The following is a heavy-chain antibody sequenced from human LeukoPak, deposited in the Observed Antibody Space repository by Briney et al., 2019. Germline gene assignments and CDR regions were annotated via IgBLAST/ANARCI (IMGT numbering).Heavy chain of an antibody. Sequence: PAETLSLTCTVSGVSISSNSYYWGWIRQPPGKGLEWIGSTYNSWTAYYNPSLKSRVTISVDTSKSQFSLKLSSVTTADTAVYYCARKTYGHYDVDVWGQGTTVTVSS. J-gene: IGHJ6*02. CDR2: TYNSWTA. D-gene: IGHD3-16*01. CDR1: GVSISSNSYY. V-gene: IGHV4-39*01. CDR3: ARKTYGHYDVDV.